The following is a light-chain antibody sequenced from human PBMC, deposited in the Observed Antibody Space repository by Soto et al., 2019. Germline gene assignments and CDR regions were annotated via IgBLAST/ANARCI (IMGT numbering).Light chain of an antibody. Sequence: QSVLTQPRSVSGSPGQSVTISCTGTSSDVGGYNYVSWYQQHPGKAPKLMIYDASKRPSEVPDRFSGSKSGNTASLTISGXXXXXEADYYCCSYRGSHTIGYTXGGGTKLTVL. CDR1: SSDVGGYNY. J-gene: IGLJ2*01. V-gene: IGLV2-11*01. CDR3: CSYRGSHTIGYT. CDR2: DAS.